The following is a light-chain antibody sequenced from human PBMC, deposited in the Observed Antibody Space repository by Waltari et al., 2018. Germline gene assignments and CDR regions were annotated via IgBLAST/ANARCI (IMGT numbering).Light chain of an antibody. V-gene: IGKV1-5*03. CDR3: QQYKDYPYT. CDR1: DNICNW. J-gene: IGKJ2*01. Sequence: DIRMTQSPSTLSASVGDRVPITCRASDNICNWLAWYQNRAGKAPNLLISRATVLESGVPSRFSGSGSGTDFTLSITSLQPGDFASFYCQQYKDYPYTFGQGTKLEI. CDR2: RAT.